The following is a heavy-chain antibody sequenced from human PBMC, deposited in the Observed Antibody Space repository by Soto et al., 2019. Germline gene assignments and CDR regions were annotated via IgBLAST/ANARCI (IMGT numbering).Heavy chain of an antibody. CDR1: GGTFSSYA. D-gene: IGHD3-10*01. J-gene: IGHJ4*02. V-gene: IGHV1-69*01. CDR3: AREETLGELSYYFDY. Sequence: QVQLVQSGAEVKKPGSSVKVSCKASGGTFSSYAISWVRQAPGQGLEWMGGIIPIFGTANYAQKFQGRVTITAEESTSTAYMELSSLRSEDTAVYYCAREETLGELSYYFDYWGQGTLVTVSS. CDR2: IIPIFGTA.